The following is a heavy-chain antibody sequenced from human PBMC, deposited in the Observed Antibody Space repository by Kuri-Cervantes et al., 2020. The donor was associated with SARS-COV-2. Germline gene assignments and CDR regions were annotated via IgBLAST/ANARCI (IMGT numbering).Heavy chain of an antibody. D-gene: IGHD3-16*01. CDR3: AGSPGGVFDC. J-gene: IGHJ4*02. CDR1: GGSFSAYY. V-gene: IGHV4-34*01. Sequence: SETLSLTCAVYGGSFSAYYWSWIRQHQGKGLEWIGEINHSGSTNYNTSLKSRVTISVDTSKHQLSLKLSSVTAADTAVYYCAGSPGGVFDCWGQGTRVTVSS. CDR2: INHSGST.